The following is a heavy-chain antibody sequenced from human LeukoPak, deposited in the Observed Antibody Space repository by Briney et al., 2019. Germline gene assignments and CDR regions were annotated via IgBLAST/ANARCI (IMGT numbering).Heavy chain of an antibody. CDR1: GFTFSSYS. CDR3: ARVSSGSWYYWFDP. V-gene: IGHV3-21*05. CDR2: ISSSSSYT. J-gene: IGHJ5*02. Sequence: PGGSLRLSCAASGFTFSSYSMNWVRQAPGKGLEWVSYISSSSSYTNYADSVKGRFTISRDNAKNSLYLQMNSLRAEDTAVYYCARVSSGSWYYWFDPWGQGTLVTVSS. D-gene: IGHD6-13*01.